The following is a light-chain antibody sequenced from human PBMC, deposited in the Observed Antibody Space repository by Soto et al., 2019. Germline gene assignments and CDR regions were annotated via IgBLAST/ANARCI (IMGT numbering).Light chain of an antibody. CDR3: SLYTSENAYV. CDR2: EVS. J-gene: IGLJ1*01. Sequence: QSALTQPPSVSGSPGQSVTISCPGTSTDFVGYNRVSWYQQPPGTAPKLMIYEVSKRPSGVPARFSGSKSGNTASLTISGLQAADEADYYCSLYTSENAYVFGTGTKVTVL. CDR1: STDFVGYNR. V-gene: IGLV2-18*01.